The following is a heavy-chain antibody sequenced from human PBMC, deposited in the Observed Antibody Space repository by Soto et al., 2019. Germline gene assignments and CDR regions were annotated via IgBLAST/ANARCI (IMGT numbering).Heavy chain of an antibody. CDR3: ARGNYFYYFDS. CDR2: IYYSGST. D-gene: IGHD3-16*01. J-gene: IGHJ4*02. Sequence: QVQLQESGPGLVKPSETLSLTCSVSGGSFTPXXXXXIRQPPGKELEWIGYIYYSGSTDYNPSLTSRVTISVDTSKKQFSLKLSSETAADTAVYYCARGNYFYYFDSWGQGTLVAVSS. V-gene: IGHV4-59*01. CDR1: GGSFTPXX.